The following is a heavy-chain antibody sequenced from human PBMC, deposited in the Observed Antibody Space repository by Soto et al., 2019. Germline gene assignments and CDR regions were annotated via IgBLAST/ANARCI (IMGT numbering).Heavy chain of an antibody. CDR3: ARDLAPQYCSGGSCYSN. J-gene: IGHJ4*02. CDR1: GGSVSSGSYY. D-gene: IGHD2-15*01. CDR2: IYYSGST. V-gene: IGHV4-61*01. Sequence: SETLSLTCTVSGGSVSSGSYYWSWIRQPPGKGLEWIGYIYYSGSTNYNPSLKSRVTISVDTSKNQFSLKLSSVTAADTAVYYCARDLAPQYCSGGSCYSNWGQGTLVTVSS.